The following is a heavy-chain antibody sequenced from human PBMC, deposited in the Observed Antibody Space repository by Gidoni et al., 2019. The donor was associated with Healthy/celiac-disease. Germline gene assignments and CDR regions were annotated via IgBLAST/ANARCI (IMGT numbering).Heavy chain of an antibody. V-gene: IGHV4-39*01. D-gene: IGHD3-10*01. CDR3: ARIRVYGSGSDAFDI. J-gene: IGHJ3*02. CDR1: GGSLSSSSYY. Sequence: QLQLQESGPGLVKPAETLSLTCTVSGGSLSSSSYYWGWIRQPPGKGLEWIGSIYYSGSTYYNPSLKSRVTISVDTSKNQFSLKLSSVTAADTAVYYCARIRVYGSGSDAFDIWGQGTMVTVSS. CDR2: IYYSGST.